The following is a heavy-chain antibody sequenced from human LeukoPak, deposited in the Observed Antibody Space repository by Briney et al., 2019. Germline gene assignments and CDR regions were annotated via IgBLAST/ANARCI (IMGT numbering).Heavy chain of an antibody. V-gene: IGHV1-2*06. CDR3: ARDSSSAYEKCDY. CDR2: INPNSGGT. J-gene: IGHJ4*02. Sequence: ASVKVSCKASGGTFSSYAISWVRQAPGQGLEWMGRINPNSGGTNYAQKFQGRVTMTRDTSISTAYMEVRGLRSDDTAVYYCARDSSSAYEKCDYWGQGTLVTVSS. CDR1: GGTFSSYA. D-gene: IGHD3-22*01.